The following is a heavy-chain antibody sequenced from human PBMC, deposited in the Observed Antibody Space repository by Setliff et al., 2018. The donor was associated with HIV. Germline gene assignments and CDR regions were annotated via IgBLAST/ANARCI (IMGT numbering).Heavy chain of an antibody. CDR1: GSSLTSSSFY. D-gene: IGHD3-3*01. J-gene: IGHJ4*02. CDR3: ARGNYYNLWADPFDY. CDR2: IYYTGTT. V-gene: IGHV4-39*07. Sequence: SETLSLTCIVSGSSLTSSSFYWGWIRQPPGKGLEWIGNIYYTGTTYYNSSLNSRVRISVDTSTNQFSLNLSSVTAADTAVYYCARGNYYNLWADPFDYWGQGTLVTVSS.